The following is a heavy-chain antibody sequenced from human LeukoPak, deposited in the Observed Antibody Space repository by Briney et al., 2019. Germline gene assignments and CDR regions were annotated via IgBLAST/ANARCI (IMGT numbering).Heavy chain of an antibody. CDR3: AKDRTLGAWDFDPTLDY. CDR1: GFTFSSYG. J-gene: IGHJ4*02. Sequence: GGSLRLSCAASGFTFSSYGMHWVRQAPGKGLEWVAFIRHDGSNKYYADSVKGRFTISRDNSKNTLYLQMNSLRAEDTAVYYCAKDRTLGAWDFDPTLDYWGQGTLVTVSS. D-gene: IGHD1-26*01. CDR2: IRHDGSNK. V-gene: IGHV3-30*02.